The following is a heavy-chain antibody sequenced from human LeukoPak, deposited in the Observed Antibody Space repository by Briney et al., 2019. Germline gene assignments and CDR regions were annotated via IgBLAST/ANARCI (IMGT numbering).Heavy chain of an antibody. CDR3: ARGIRTYSYGYPPDY. D-gene: IGHD5-18*01. CDR1: GYTFTNYG. J-gene: IGHJ4*02. CDR2: IIPIFGTA. V-gene: IGHV1-69*13. Sequence: SVKVSCKASGYTFTNYGISWVRQAPGQGLEWMGGIIPIFGTANYAQKFQGRVTITADESTSTAYMELSSLRSEDTAVYYCARGIRTYSYGYPPDYWGQGTLVTVSS.